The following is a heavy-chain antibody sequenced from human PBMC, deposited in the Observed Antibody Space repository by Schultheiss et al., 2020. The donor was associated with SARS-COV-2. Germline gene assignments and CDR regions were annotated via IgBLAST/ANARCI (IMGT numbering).Heavy chain of an antibody. CDR2: IYYSGST. V-gene: IGHV4-59*01. D-gene: IGHD3-22*01. CDR1: GGSISSYY. CDR3: ARDLVGYYYDSSGYYSGYYYGMDV. J-gene: IGHJ6*02. Sequence: SETLSLTCTVSGGSISSYYWSWIRQPPGKGLEWIGYIYYSGSTNYNPSLKSRVTISVDTSKNQFSLKLSSVTAADTAVYYCARDLVGYYYDSSGYYSGYYYGMDVWGQGTTVTVSS.